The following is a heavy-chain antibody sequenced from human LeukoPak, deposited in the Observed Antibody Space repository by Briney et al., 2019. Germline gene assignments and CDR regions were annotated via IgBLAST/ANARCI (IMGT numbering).Heavy chain of an antibody. Sequence: SGPTLVNPTQTLTLTCTFSGFSLSTSGVGVGWIRQPPGKALEWLALIYWNDDKRYSPSLKSRLTITKDTSKNQVVLTMTNMDPVDTATYYCAHRPIGPFLIAARPHDAFDIWGQGTMVTVSS. CDR3: AHRPIGPFLIAARPHDAFDI. J-gene: IGHJ3*02. CDR1: GFSLSTSGVG. D-gene: IGHD6-6*01. CDR2: IYWNDDK. V-gene: IGHV2-5*01.